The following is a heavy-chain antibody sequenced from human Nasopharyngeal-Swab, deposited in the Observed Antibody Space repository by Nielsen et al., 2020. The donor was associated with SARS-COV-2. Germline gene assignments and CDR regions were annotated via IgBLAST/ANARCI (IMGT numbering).Heavy chain of an antibody. Sequence: GESLKISCVASGFTFDDYGLHWVRQVPGKGLEWVSLISWDGVNTYYADSVKGRFTISRDNSRNSLFLQMNSLKTEDTALYYCAKGVHYMSYFHTPPSDPWGQGTPVTVS. D-gene: IGHD3-10*01. CDR3: AKGVHYMSYFHTPPSDP. J-gene: IGHJ5*02. V-gene: IGHV3-43*01. CDR1: GFTFDDYG. CDR2: ISWDGVNT.